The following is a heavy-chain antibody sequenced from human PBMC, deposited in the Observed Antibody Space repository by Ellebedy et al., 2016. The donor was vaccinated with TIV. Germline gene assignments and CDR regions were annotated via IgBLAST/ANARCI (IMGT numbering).Heavy chain of an antibody. Sequence: SVKVSCXASGYTFTSYYMHWVRQAPGQGLEWMGGIIPIFGTANYAQKFQGRVTITADESTSTAYMELSSLRSEDTAVYYCASRLQSYYYGMDVWGQGTTVTVSS. J-gene: IGHJ6*02. V-gene: IGHV1-69*13. CDR2: IIPIFGTA. D-gene: IGHD4-11*01. CDR3: ASRLQSYYYGMDV. CDR1: GYTFTSYY.